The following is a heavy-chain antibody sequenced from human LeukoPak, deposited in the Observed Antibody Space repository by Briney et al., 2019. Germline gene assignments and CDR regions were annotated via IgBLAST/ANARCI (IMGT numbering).Heavy chain of an antibody. CDR2: LKQDGSEK. J-gene: IGHJ6*03. D-gene: IGHD5-24*01. CDR3: ARGRDGYNDYYYYYYMDV. V-gene: IGHV3-7*04. Sequence: PGGSLRLSCAASGFTFSSYWMSWVRQAPGKGLEWVANLKQDGSEKYYVDSVKGRFTISRDNAKNSLYLQMNSLRAEDTAVYYCARGRDGYNDYYYYYYMDVWGKGTTVTVSS. CDR1: GFTFSSYW.